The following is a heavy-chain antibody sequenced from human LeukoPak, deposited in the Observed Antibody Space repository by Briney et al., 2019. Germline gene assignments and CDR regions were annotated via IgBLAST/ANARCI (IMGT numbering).Heavy chain of an antibody. CDR1: GFSFSDYW. Sequence: GGSLRLSCAASGFSFSDYWMNWVRQAPGKGLEWVANINRDGTEKYYVDSVKGRFTISRDNAKNSLSLQVYSLRADDTAVYYCARTQPLVGVSDSWGQGALVTVSS. CDR2: INRDGTEK. D-gene: IGHD6-13*01. CDR3: ARTQPLVGVSDS. V-gene: IGHV3-7*01. J-gene: IGHJ4*02.